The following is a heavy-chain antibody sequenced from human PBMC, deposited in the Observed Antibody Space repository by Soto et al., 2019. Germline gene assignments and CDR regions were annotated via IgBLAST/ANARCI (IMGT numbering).Heavy chain of an antibody. V-gene: IGHV3-21*01. Sequence: EVQLVESGGGLVKPGGSLRLSCAASGFTFSSYSMNWVRQAPGKGLEWVSSISSSSSYIYYADSVKGRFTISRDNAKNSLYLQMDSLRADDTAVYYCARDRGQARFGDLSDAFDIWGQGTMVTVSS. CDR2: ISSSSSYI. J-gene: IGHJ3*02. CDR3: ARDRGQARFGDLSDAFDI. D-gene: IGHD3-10*01. CDR1: GFTFSSYS.